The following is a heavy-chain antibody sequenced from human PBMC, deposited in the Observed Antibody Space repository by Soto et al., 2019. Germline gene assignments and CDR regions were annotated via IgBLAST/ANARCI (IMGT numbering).Heavy chain of an antibody. V-gene: IGHV3-30*18. D-gene: IGHD6-19*01. J-gene: IGHJ4*02. CDR3: AKDHLSGWYY. CDR2: ISYDGSNK. CDR1: GFTFSSYG. Sequence: QVQLVESGGGVVQPGRSLRLSCAASGFTFSSYGMHWVRQAPGKGLEWVAVISYDGSNKYYADSVKGRFTISRDNSKNALYLQMTSLRAEDKAVYYCAKDHLSGWYYWGQGTLVTVSS.